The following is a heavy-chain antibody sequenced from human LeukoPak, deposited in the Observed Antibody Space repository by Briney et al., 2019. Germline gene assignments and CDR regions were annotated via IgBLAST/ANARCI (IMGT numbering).Heavy chain of an antibody. D-gene: IGHD3-10*01. CDR2: IYYSGST. CDR3: ARKLWFGDTGLLDAFDI. J-gene: IGHJ3*02. Sequence: PSETLSLTCTVSGGSISSSSYYWGWNRQPPGKGLEWIGSIYYSGSTYCNPSLKSRVTISVDTSKNQFSLKLSSVAAADTAVYYCARKLWFGDTGLLDAFDIWGQGTMVTVSS. CDR1: GGSISSSSYY. V-gene: IGHV4-39*01.